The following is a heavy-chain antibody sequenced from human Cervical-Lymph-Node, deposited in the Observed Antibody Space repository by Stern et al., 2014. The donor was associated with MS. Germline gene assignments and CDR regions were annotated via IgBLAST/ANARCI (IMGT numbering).Heavy chain of an antibody. V-gene: IGHV1-46*03. J-gene: IGHJ4*02. D-gene: IGHD2-15*01. CDR1: GYTFTDNY. CDR2: INPSAGST. CDR3: TRIARSNLFYLDY. Sequence: VQLVQSGAAVKKPGASVKVSCKASGYTFTDNYLHWVRQAPGQGFEWMGVINPSAGSTTYAEKFQGRITMTRDTSTSTVYMVLRSLRSEDTAVYFCTRIARSNLFYLDYWAQGTLVTVSS.